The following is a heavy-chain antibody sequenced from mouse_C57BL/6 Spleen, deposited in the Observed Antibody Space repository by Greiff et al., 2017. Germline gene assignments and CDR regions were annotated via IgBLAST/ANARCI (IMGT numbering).Heavy chain of an antibody. Sequence: VQLQQSGPELVKPGASVKISCKASGYSFTDYNMNWVKQSNGKSLEWIGVINPNYGTTSYNQKFKGKATLTVDQSSSTAYMQLNSLTSEDSAVYYCVRQIDDGYYRGYYYAMDYWGQGTSVTVSS. CDR2: INPNYGTT. V-gene: IGHV1-39*01. D-gene: IGHD2-3*01. CDR3: VRQIDDGYYRGYYYAMDY. J-gene: IGHJ4*01. CDR1: GYSFTDYN.